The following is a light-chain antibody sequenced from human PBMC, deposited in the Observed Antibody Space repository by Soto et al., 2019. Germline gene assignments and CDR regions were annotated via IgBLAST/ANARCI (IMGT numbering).Light chain of an antibody. J-gene: IGKJ4*01. CDR1: QAISSY. CDR3: HKYYHAPS. Sequence: DIQLTQSPSSLSASVGDRVTITCRASQAISSYLAWYQQKPGKVPELLIYATSTLQSGAPSRFSGSGSGTDFTLTISSLQPEDVATYYCHKYYHAPSFGGGNKVEIK. CDR2: ATS. V-gene: IGKV1-27*01.